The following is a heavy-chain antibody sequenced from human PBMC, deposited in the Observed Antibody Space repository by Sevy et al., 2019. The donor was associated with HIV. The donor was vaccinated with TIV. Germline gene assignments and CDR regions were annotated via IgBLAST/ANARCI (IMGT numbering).Heavy chain of an antibody. D-gene: IGHD2-2*02. CDR1: GFTFSTYT. J-gene: IGHJ4*02. Sequence: GGSLRLSCAASGFTFSTYTMNWVRQAPGKGLEWVSSISRSSSYIYYADSVKGRFTISRDNAKNSLYLQMNSLRVEDTAVYYCARAAYYCSTTSCYIDYWGQGTLVTVSS. V-gene: IGHV3-21*01. CDR2: ISRSSSYI. CDR3: ARAAYYCSTTSCYIDY.